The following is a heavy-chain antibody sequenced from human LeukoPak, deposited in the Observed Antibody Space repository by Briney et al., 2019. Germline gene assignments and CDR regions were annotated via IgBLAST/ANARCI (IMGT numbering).Heavy chain of an antibody. CDR3: ARRSGGQYCSGGSCYSLDY. J-gene: IGHJ4*02. V-gene: IGHV3-30-3*01. CDR1: GFTFSNYA. D-gene: IGHD2-15*01. Sequence: GGSLRPSCAASGFTFSNYAMHWVRQAPGKGLEWVAVISYDGSNNYYADSVKGRFTISRDNSKNTLYLQMNSLRAEDTAVYYCARRSGGQYCSGGSCYSLDYWGQGTLVSVSS. CDR2: ISYDGSNN.